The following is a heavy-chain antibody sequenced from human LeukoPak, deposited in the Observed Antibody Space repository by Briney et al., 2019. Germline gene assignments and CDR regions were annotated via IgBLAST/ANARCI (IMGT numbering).Heavy chain of an antibody. J-gene: IGHJ6*03. CDR1: GGSISSSSYY. V-gene: IGHV4-30-4*08. Sequence: SETLSLTCTVSGGSISSSSYYWSWIRQPPGKGLEWIGYIYYSGSTYYNPSLKSRVTISVDTSKNQFSLKLSSVTAADTAVYYCARDTRSTSSTMYYYYYYMDVWGKGTTVTVSS. CDR2: IYYSGST. CDR3: ARDTRSTSSTMYYYYYYMDV. D-gene: IGHD2-2*01.